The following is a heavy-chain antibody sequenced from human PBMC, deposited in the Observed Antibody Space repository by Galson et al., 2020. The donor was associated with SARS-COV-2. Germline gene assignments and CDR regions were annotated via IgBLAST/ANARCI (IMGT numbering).Heavy chain of an antibody. CDR3: ARDGGYDYVWGTNWYFDL. CDR1: GFTFSSYS. Sequence: GGSLRLSCAASGFTFSSYSMNWVRQAPGKGLEWVSSSSSSSSYIYYADSVKGRFTISRDNAKNSLYLQMNSLRAEDTAVYYCARDGGYDYVWGTNWYFDLWGRGTLVTVSS. V-gene: IGHV3-21*01. D-gene: IGHD3-16*01. CDR2: SSSSSSYI. J-gene: IGHJ2*01.